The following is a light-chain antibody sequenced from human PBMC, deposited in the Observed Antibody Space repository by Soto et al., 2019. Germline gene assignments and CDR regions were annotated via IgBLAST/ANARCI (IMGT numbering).Light chain of an antibody. CDR2: AAS. V-gene: IGKV3-15*01. Sequence: EIVMTQSPATLSVSPGERATLSCRASQSVSSNLAWYQQKLGQAPRLLIYAASTRVTGTPARFSGSGSGTEFTLTISSLQSEDFAVYYCQQYNNWPRTFGQGTKVDIK. CDR3: QQYNNWPRT. CDR1: QSVSSN. J-gene: IGKJ1*01.